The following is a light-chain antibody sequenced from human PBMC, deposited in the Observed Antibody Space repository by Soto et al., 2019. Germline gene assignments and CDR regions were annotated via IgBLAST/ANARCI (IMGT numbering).Light chain of an antibody. CDR3: QHLNDYRYT. Sequence: DIPLTQSPSFLSASVGVRVTITCRASQAISSSLAWYQHNPGKAPKLLIYAASTLQNGVPSSFSGSGSGTEFTLTISSLQPEDFATYYCQHLNDYRYTFGQGTKVEIK. CDR2: AAS. CDR1: QAISSS. V-gene: IGKV1-9*01. J-gene: IGKJ2*01.